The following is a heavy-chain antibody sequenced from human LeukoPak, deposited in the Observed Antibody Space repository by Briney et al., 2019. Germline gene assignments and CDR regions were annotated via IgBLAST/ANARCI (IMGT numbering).Heavy chain of an antibody. CDR2: IYTSGST. CDR3: ARDKGYYDILTGYRYYFDY. CDR1: GGSISNYY. Sequence: SETLSLTCTVSGGSISNYYWSWIRQPAGKGLEWIGRIYTSGSTNYNPSLKSRVTMSVDTSKNQFSLKLSSVTAADTAVYYCARDKGYYDILTGYRYYFDYWGQGTLVTVSS. J-gene: IGHJ4*02. D-gene: IGHD3-9*01. V-gene: IGHV4-4*07.